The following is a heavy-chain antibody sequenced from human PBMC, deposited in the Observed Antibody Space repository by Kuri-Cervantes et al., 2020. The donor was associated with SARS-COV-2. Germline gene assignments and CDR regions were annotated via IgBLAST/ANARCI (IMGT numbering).Heavy chain of an antibody. Sequence: ASVKVSCKASGGTFSSYAINWLRQAPGQGLEWMGWINPNSGGTNYAQKSQGRVTMTRDTSISTAYMELSRLRSDDTAVYYCARDQQMVYAAWGAIDYWGQGTLVTVSS. CDR1: GGTFSSYA. CDR2: INPNSGGT. D-gene: IGHD2-8*01. CDR3: ARDQQMVYAAWGAIDY. V-gene: IGHV1-2*02. J-gene: IGHJ4*02.